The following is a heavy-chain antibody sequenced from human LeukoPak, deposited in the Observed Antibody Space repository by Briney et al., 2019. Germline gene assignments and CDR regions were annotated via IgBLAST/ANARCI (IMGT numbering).Heavy chain of an antibody. V-gene: IGHV3-72*01. Sequence: PGGSLRLSRAASGFTLSDHYMDCVRQAPGQGLDSVGRIRNKANSYTIEYAASVKGRFTISRDDSKNSLYLQMNSLKTEDTAVYYCTGSRPYSALDYWGQGTLVTVSS. CDR1: GFTLSDHY. CDR3: TGSRPYSALDY. J-gene: IGHJ4*02. CDR2: IRNKANSYTI. D-gene: IGHD2-15*01.